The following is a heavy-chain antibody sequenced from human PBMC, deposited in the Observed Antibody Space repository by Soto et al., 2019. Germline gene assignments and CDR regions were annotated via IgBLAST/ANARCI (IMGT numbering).Heavy chain of an antibody. D-gene: IGHD6-19*01. V-gene: IGHV4-34*01. CDR2: INHSGST. CDR3: ASLAVAGGFDY. J-gene: IGHJ4*02. Sequence: SETLSLTCAVYGGSFSGYYWSWIRQPPGKGLEWIGEINHSGSTNYNPSLKSRVTISVDTSKNQFSLKLSSVTAADTAVYYCASLAVAGGFDYWGQGTLVTVSS. CDR1: GGSFSGYY.